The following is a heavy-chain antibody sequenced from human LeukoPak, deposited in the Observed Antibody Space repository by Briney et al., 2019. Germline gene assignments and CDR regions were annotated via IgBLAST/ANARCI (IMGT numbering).Heavy chain of an antibody. CDR1: GYSISSGYY. Sequence: SETLSLTCTVSGYSISSGYYWGWIRQPPGKGLEWIGSIYHSGSTYYNPSLKSRVTISVDTSKNQFSLKLSSVTAADTAVYYCARADYSSSWSNYYYYMDVWGKGTTVTVSS. CDR2: IYHSGST. D-gene: IGHD6-13*01. CDR3: ARADYSSSWSNYYYYMDV. J-gene: IGHJ6*03. V-gene: IGHV4-38-2*02.